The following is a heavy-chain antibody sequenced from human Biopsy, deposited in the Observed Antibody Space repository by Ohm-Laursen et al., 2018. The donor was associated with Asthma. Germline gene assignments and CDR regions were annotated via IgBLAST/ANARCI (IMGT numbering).Heavy chain of an antibody. J-gene: IGHJ4*02. CDR3: ARAQDYYDSRGYYRSFDY. Sequence: PGTLSLTCTVSGGSINSSTWWSWVRQPPGKGLEWIGEFFHTGSTNYSPSLKSRVTISVDKSKNQFSLNLSAVTAADTAVDYCARAQDYYDSRGYYRSFDYWGQGTLVTVSS. V-gene: IGHV4-4*03. D-gene: IGHD3-22*01. CDR2: FFHTGST. CDR1: GGSINSSTW.